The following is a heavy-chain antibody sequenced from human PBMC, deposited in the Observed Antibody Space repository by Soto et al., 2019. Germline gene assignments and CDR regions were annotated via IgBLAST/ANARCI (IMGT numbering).Heavy chain of an antibody. Sequence: QVQLQESGPGLVKPSETLSLNCTVSGGSIRGYYWSWIRQAPGKGLEWIGYIHSSGSSKQDSSLKSRVTLTVDTSRNQVSLQVTSLTAADTAVYYCARVIGGYTTGYGMDVWGQGTAVTVS. CDR3: ARVIGGYTTGYGMDV. V-gene: IGHV4-59*01. D-gene: IGHD5-12*01. J-gene: IGHJ6*02. CDR1: GGSIRGYY. CDR2: IHSSGSS.